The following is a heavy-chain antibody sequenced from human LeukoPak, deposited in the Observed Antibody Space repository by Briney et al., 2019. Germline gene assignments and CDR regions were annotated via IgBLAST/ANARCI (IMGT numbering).Heavy chain of an antibody. Sequence: SQTLSLTCAISGDSVSSNSAAWNWIRQSPSRGLEWLGRTYYRSKWYNDYAVSVKSRITINPDTSKNQFSLQLNSVTPEDTAVYYCARDLGFAELGHDAFDIWGQGTMVTVSS. J-gene: IGHJ3*02. D-gene: IGHD1/OR15-1a*01. V-gene: IGHV6-1*01. CDR3: ARDLGFAELGHDAFDI. CDR1: GDSVSSNSAA. CDR2: TYYRSKWYN.